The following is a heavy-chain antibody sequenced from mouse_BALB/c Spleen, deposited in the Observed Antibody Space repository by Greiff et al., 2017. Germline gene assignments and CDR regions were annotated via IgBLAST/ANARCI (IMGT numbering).Heavy chain of an antibody. CDR1: GFAFSSYD. D-gene: IGHD2-4*01. V-gene: IGHV5-12-1*01. CDR2: ISSGGGST. CDR3: ARDDYDVWFAY. Sequence: EVKLEESGGGLVKPGGSLKLSCAASGFAFSSYDMSWVRQTPEKRLEWVAYISSGGGSTYYPDTVKGRFTISRDNAKNTLYLQMSSLRSEDTAMYYCARDDYDVWFAYWGQGTLVTVSA. J-gene: IGHJ3*01.